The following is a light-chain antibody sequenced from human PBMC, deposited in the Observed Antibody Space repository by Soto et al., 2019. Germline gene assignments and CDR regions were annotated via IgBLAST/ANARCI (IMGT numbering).Light chain of an antibody. CDR1: QSISSW. Sequence: IQTNQSPSTLSASVGERVTITCRASQSISSWLAWYQQKPGKAPKLLIYDASSLESGVPSRFSGSGSGTEFTLTISSLQPDDFATYYCQQYNSYSGTFGQGSKVDI. V-gene: IGKV1-5*01. CDR3: QQYNSYSGT. J-gene: IGKJ1*01. CDR2: DAS.